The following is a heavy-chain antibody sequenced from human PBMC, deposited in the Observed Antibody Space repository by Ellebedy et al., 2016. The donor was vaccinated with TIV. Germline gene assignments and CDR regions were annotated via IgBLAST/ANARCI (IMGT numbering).Heavy chain of an antibody. J-gene: IGHJ4*02. Sequence: PGGSLRLSCAASGISLRSYAMSWVRQAPGKGLEWVSTIGGTGGTTYYRESVKGRFTVSRATSRNTLYLQMSSLRAEDTAVYYCAKLPVAYNWNYADDYWGQGTLVTVSS. CDR1: GISLRSYA. CDR2: IGGTGGTT. V-gene: IGHV3-23*01. D-gene: IGHD1-7*01. CDR3: AKLPVAYNWNYADDY.